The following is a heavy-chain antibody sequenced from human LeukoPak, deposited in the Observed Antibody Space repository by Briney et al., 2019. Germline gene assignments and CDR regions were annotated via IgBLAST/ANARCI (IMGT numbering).Heavy chain of an antibody. V-gene: IGHV4-30-2*01. CDR2: IYHSGST. D-gene: IGHD3-22*01. Sequence: ASETLSLTCAVSGGSISSGGYSWSWIRQPPGKGLEWIGYIYHSGSTYYNPSLKSRVTISVDRSKNQFSLKLTSVTAADTAMYYCDRGHYYDSSGYYRGYYFDYWGQGTLVTV. CDR1: GGSISSGGYS. CDR3: DRGHYYDSSGYYRGYYFDY. J-gene: IGHJ4*02.